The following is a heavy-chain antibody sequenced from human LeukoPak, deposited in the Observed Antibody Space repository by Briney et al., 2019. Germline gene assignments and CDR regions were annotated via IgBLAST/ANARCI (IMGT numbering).Heavy chain of an antibody. CDR1: GGSFSGYY. D-gene: IGHD3-10*01. CDR3: AARAAFYGSGYYSDY. Sequence: SETLSLTCAVYGGSFSGYYWSWIRQPPGKGLEWIGEINHSGSTNYNPSLKSRVTISVDTSKNQFSLKLSSVTAADTAVYYRAARAAFYGSGYYSDYWGQGTLVTVSS. V-gene: IGHV4-34*01. J-gene: IGHJ4*02. CDR2: INHSGST.